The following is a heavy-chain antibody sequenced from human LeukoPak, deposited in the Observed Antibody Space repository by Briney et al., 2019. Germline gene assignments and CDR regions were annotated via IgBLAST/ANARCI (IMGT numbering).Heavy chain of an antibody. CDR1: GGSFSGHY. D-gene: IGHD3-10*01. J-gene: IGHJ5*02. Sequence: SETLSLTCAVYGGSFSGHYWSWIRQPPGKGLEWIGEINHSGSTNYNPPLKSRVTISVDTSKNQFSLKLSSVTAADTAVYYCARGGSVLWFGELRNWFDPWGQGTLVTVSS. V-gene: IGHV4-34*01. CDR2: INHSGST. CDR3: ARGGSVLWFGELRNWFDP.